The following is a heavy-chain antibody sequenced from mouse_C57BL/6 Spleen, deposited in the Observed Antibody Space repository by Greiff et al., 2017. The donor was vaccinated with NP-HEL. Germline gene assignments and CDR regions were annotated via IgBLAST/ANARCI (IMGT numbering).Heavy chain of an antibody. CDR3: ARRAYYDY. J-gene: IGHJ2*01. Sequence: VQLQQPGAELVKPGASVKLSCKASGYTFTSYWMQWVKQRPGQGLEWIGEIDPSDSYTNYNQKFKGKATLTVDTSSSTAYMQLSRLTSEDSAVYYCARRAYYDYWGQGTTLTVSS. CDR1: GYTFTSYW. V-gene: IGHV1-50*01. CDR2: IDPSDSYT. D-gene: IGHD3-3*01.